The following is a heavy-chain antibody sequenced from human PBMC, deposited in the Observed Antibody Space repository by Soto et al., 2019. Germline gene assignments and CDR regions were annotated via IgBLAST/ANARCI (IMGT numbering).Heavy chain of an antibody. CDR3: ARLKITVVNRWGPVGYFDL. CDR1: GGSISSTSYY. V-gene: IGHV4-39*01. D-gene: IGHD2-15*01. CDR2: IYYSGST. Sequence: QLQLQESGPGLVKPSETLSLTCTVSGGSISSTSYYWGWIRQPPGKGLDWIGTIYYSGSTYYKPSLTSRATIAVDTSKNPFSLTLSSVTAADTAVYYCARLKITVVNRWGPVGYFDLWGRGTLVTVSS. J-gene: IGHJ2*01.